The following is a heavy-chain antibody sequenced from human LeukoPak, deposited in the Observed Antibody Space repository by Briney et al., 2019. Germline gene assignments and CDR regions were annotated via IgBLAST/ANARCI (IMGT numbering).Heavy chain of an antibody. D-gene: IGHD3-22*01. CDR2: IYYSGST. Sequence: SETLSLTCSVSGGSISSTTYYWPWIRQPPGKGLEWIGTIYYSGSTYYNPSLKSRVTISVDTSNNQFSLKLRSVTAADTAVYYCARHRGDYDSSGYYWFDPWSQGTLVTVSS. J-gene: IGHJ5*02. CDR3: ARHRGDYDSSGYYWFDP. V-gene: IGHV4-39*01. CDR1: GGSISSTTYY.